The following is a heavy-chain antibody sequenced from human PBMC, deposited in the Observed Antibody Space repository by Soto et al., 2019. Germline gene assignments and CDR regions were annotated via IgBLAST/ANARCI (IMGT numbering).Heavy chain of an antibody. CDR3: ARGVEAAGTDY. Sequence: EVQLVESGGGLVQPGGSLRLSCAVSGFRFRNYWMNWGRQAPGKGLVWVAHITSDGSGKGYADSVKGRFTISRDNAKNTLPLQMSSLRAEDTGIYYCARGVEAAGTDYWGQGTLVTVSS. J-gene: IGHJ4*02. V-gene: IGHV3-74*01. CDR2: ITSDGSGK. D-gene: IGHD6-13*01. CDR1: GFRFRNYW.